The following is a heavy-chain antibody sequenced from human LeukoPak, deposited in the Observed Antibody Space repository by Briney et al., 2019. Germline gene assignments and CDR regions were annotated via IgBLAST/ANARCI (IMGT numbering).Heavy chain of an antibody. D-gene: IGHD2-15*01. CDR1: GFSLSTSGVV. CDR2: IYWNDDK. Sequence: SGPTLVKPTQTLTLTFTFSGFSLSTSGVVVGRIRQPPGKALEWLALIYWNDDKRYSPSLKSRLTITKDTSKNQVVLTMTNMDPVDTATYYCAHRRRLHNFDYWGQGTLVTVSS. J-gene: IGHJ4*02. V-gene: IGHV2-5*01. CDR3: AHRRRLHNFDY.